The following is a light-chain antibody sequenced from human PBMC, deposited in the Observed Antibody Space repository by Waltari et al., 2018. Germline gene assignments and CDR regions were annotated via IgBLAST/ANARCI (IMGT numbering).Light chain of an antibody. CDR3: QHYVRLPAT. J-gene: IGKJ1*01. CDR1: PGVGRS. CDR2: DAS. Sequence: EFVLTQSPGTLSLSPGERATLACRASPGVGRSLAWYQQKPGQAPRLLIYDASRRATGIPDRFSGSGSGTDFSLTISTLEPEDFAVYYCQHYVRLPATFGQGTKVEI. V-gene: IGKV3-20*01.